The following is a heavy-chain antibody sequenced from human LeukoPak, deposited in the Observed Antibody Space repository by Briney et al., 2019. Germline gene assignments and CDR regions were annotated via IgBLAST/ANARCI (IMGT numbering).Heavy chain of an antibody. D-gene: IGHD3-22*01. CDR1: GGSFSGYY. CDR3: ASSRTYYYDSSGYRSMN. Sequence: SETLSLTCAVYGGSFSGYYWSWIRQPARKGRERIGRIYTSGSTNYNPSLKSRVTISVDTSKNQFSLKLSSVTAADTAVYYCASSRTYYYDSSGYRSMNWGQGTLVTVSS. CDR2: IYTSGST. J-gene: IGHJ4*02. V-gene: IGHV4-59*10.